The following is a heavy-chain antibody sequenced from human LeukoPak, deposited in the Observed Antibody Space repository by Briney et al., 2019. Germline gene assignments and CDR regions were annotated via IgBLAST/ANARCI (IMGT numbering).Heavy chain of an antibody. CDR1: GFTFSSYS. CDR2: ISSSSSYI. J-gene: IGHJ4*02. Sequence: PGGSLRLSCAASGFTFSSYSMNWVRQAPGKGLEWVSSISSSSSYIYYADSVKGRFTISRDNAKNSLYLQMNSLRAEDTAVYYCARDRGYCGSTSCYVRSGIDYWGQGTLVTVSS. CDR3: ARDRGYCGSTSCYVRSGIDY. D-gene: IGHD2-2*03. V-gene: IGHV3-21*01.